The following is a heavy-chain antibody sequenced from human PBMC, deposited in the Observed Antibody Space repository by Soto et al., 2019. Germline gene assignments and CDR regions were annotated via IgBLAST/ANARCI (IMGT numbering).Heavy chain of an antibody. CDR3: ATLPPRIVVSLLPIPT. J-gene: IGHJ5*02. D-gene: IGHD2-21*01. V-gene: IGHV4-31*09. CDR2: IYYSGST. CDR1: GVSISSGVYY. Sequence: PSETLSLTCTVSGVSISSGVYYWSWIRQHPGKGLEWIGYIYYSGSTYYSPSLRGRATISVDKSDNQFSLRLRSVTAADTAVYYCATLPPRIVVSLLPIPTWGQGILVTVS.